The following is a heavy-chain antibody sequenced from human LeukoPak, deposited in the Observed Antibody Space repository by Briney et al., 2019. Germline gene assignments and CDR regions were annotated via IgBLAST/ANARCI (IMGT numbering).Heavy chain of an antibody. Sequence: SETLSLTCTVSGGSISSRSYYWGWIRQPPGKGLEWIGSIYYSGSTYYNPSLKSRVTISVDTSKNQFSLKLSSVTAADTAVYYCASFGYQLLPDAFDIWGQGTMVTVSS. J-gene: IGHJ3*02. CDR1: GGSISSRSYY. CDR3: ASFGYQLLPDAFDI. D-gene: IGHD2-2*01. V-gene: IGHV4-39*01. CDR2: IYYSGST.